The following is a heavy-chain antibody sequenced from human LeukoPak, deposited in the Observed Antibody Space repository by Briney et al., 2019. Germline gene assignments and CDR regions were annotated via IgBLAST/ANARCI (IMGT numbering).Heavy chain of an antibody. CDR2: IYHSGST. V-gene: IGHV4-39*07. CDR1: GGSISSSSYY. Sequence: SETPSLTCTVSGGSISSSSYYWGWIRQPPGKGLEWIGSIYHSGSTNYNPSLKSRVTISVDTSKNQFSLKLSSVTAADTAVYYCAIEYYYYMDVWGKGTTVTVSS. J-gene: IGHJ6*03. CDR3: AIEYYYYMDV.